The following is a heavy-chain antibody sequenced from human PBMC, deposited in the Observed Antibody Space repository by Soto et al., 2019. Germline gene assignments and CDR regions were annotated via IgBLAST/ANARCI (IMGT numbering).Heavy chain of an antibody. J-gene: IGHJ6*02. CDR1: GFTFSSYG. D-gene: IGHD6-19*01. V-gene: IGHV3-30*18. CDR2: ISYDGSNK. CDR3: AKGMAYSSGWQVTAYYYYYYGMDV. Sequence: PGGSLRLSCAASGFTFSSYGMHWVRQAPGKGLEWVAVISYDGSNKYYADSVKGRFTISRDNSKNTLYLQMNSLRAEDTAVYYCAKGMAYSSGWQVTAYYYYYYGMDVWGQGTTVTVSS.